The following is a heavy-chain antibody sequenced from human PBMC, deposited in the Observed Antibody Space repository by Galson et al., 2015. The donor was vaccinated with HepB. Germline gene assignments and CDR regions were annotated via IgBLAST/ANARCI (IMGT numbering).Heavy chain of an antibody. J-gene: IGHJ6*02. CDR3: ALGDGSSSGPYYYYGMDV. CDR1: GGTFSSYA. V-gene: IGHV1-69*06. D-gene: IGHD6-13*01. CDR2: IIPIFGTA. Sequence: QSGAEVKKPGASVKVSCKASGGTFSSYAISWVRQAPGQGLEWMGGIIPIFGTANYAQKFQGRVTITADKSTSTAYMELSSLRSEDTAVYYCALGDGSSSGPYYYYGMDVWGQGTTVTVSS.